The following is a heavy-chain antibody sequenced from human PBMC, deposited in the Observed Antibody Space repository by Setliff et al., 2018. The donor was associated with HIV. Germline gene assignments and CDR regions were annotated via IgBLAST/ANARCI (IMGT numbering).Heavy chain of an antibody. CDR2: ISSSGSTI. J-gene: IGHJ6*03. D-gene: IGHD2-15*01. CDR3: ARDWEVVAVTAHMDV. Sequence: GGSLRLSCAASGFTFSTYSMNWVRQAPGKGLEWVSYISSSGSTIYYADSVKGRFTISRDNAKNSLSLQMDSLRAEDTAVYYCARDWEVVAVTAHMDVWGKGTTVTVSS. V-gene: IGHV3-48*01. CDR1: GFTFSTYS.